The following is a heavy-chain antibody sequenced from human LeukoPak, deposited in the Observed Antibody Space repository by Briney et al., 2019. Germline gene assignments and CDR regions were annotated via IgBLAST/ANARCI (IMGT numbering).Heavy chain of an antibody. J-gene: IGHJ5*02. CDR1: GFTLSSYW. CDR3: AREGGIWSGPNWFDP. Sequence: PGGSLRLSCAASGFTLSSYWMHWVRQAPGKGLVWVSRINSDGSSTSYADSVKGRFTISRDNAKNTLYLQMNSLRAEDTAVYYCAREGGIWSGPNWFDPWGQGTLVTVSS. V-gene: IGHV3-74*01. D-gene: IGHD3-3*01. CDR2: INSDGSST.